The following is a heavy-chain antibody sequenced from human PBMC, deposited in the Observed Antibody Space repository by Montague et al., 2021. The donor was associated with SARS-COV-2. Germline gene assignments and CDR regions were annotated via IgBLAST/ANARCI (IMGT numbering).Heavy chain of an antibody. CDR1: GFTFSDYY. CDR3: ARDVGVVRNWFDP. V-gene: IGHV3-11*05. J-gene: IGHJ5*02. D-gene: IGHD3-10*01. Sequence: SLRLSCAASGFTFSDYYMSWIRQAPGKGLEWVSYISSSSSYTNYADSVEGRFTISRDNAKNSLYLQMNSLRVEDTAVYYCARDVGVVRNWFDPWGQGTLVTVSS. CDR2: ISSSSSYT.